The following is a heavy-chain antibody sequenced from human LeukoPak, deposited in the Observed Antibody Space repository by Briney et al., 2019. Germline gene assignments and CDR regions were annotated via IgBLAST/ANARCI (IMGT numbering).Heavy chain of an antibody. CDR1: GFTFSSYW. CDR2: ISSSGGTI. J-gene: IGHJ3*02. V-gene: IGHV3-48*04. CDR3: ARMTYNTFDI. Sequence: GGSLRLSCAVSGFTFSSYWMSWVRQAPGKGLEWVSYISSSGGTIYYVDSVKGRFTISRDNAKNSLYLQMNSLRAEDTAVYYCARMTYNTFDIWGQGTMVTVSS. D-gene: IGHD1-14*01.